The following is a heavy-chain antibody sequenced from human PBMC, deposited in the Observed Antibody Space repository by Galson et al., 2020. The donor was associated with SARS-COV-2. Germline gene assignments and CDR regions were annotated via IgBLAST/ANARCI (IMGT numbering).Heavy chain of an antibody. V-gene: IGHV2-5*02. D-gene: IGHD5-12*01. CDR3: GHNFFSGYVANWFDP. J-gene: IGHJ5*02. CDR2: IYWDDDK. Sequence: KMSGPTLVKPTQPLTLTCTFSGFSLSTSGVGVGWIRQPPGKALAWLALIYWDDDKRYSPSLKSRLTITTDTSKNQVVLTMTNMDPVDTATYYCGHNFFSGYVANWFDPWGQGSLGTVSS. CDR1: GFSLSTSGVG.